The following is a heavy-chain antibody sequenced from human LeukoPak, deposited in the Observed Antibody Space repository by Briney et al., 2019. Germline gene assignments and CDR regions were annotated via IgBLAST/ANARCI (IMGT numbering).Heavy chain of an antibody. CDR2: NSWNRGSI. CDR3: AKTYYDFWSGYDY. J-gene: IGHJ4*02. D-gene: IGHD3-3*01. CDR1: GFTFYDYA. Sequence: PGGSLRLSCAASGFTFYDYAMHWVRQAPGKGLEWVSGNSWNRGSIVYADSVKGRFTISRDNAKNSLYLQMNSLRAEDTALYYCAKTYYDFWSGYDYWGQGTLVTVSS. V-gene: IGHV3-9*01.